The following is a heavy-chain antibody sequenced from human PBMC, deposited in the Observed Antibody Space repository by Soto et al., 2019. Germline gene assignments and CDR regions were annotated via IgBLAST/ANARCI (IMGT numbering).Heavy chain of an antibody. CDR1: GFTFSSYG. CDR2: IWYDGSNK. Sequence: QVQLVESGGGVVQPGRSLRLSCAASGFTFSSYGMHWVRQAPGKGLEWVAVIWYDGSNKYYADSVKGRFTISRDNSKNTLYLKMNSLRAEDTAVYYCATYCSGGSCYSGYYYYGMAVWGQGTTVTVSS. CDR3: ATYCSGGSCYSGYYYYGMAV. D-gene: IGHD2-15*01. V-gene: IGHV3-33*01. J-gene: IGHJ6*02.